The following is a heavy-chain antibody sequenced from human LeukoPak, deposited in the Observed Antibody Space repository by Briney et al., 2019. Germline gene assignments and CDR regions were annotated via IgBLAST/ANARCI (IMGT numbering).Heavy chain of an antibody. Sequence: SETLSLTCTVSGGSVSSGSYYRSWIRQPPGKGLEWIGYIYYNGITNYNPSLKSRVTISVDTSKNQFSLKLSSVTAADTAVYYCARDSRWLAPFDYWGQGTLVTVSS. D-gene: IGHD4-23*01. CDR1: GGSVSSGSYY. CDR2: IYYNGIT. J-gene: IGHJ4*02. CDR3: ARDSRWLAPFDY. V-gene: IGHV4-61*01.